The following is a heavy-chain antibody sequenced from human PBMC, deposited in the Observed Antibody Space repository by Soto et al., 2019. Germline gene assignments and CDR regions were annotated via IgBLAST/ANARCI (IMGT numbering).Heavy chain of an antibody. J-gene: IGHJ4*02. D-gene: IGHD3-3*01. CDR3: ARGRFGNYDFWSGYYIIKDYFDY. CDR2: IKQDGSEK. V-gene: IGHV3-7*01. Sequence: GGSLRLSCAASGFTFSSYWMSWVRQAPGKGLEWVANIKQDGSEKYYVDSVKGRFTISRDNAKNSLYLQMNSLRAEDTAVYYCARGRFGNYDFWSGYYIIKDYFDYWGQGTLVTVSS. CDR1: GFTFSSYW.